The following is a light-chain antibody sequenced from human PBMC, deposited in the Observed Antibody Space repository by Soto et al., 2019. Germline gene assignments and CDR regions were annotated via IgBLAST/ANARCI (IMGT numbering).Light chain of an antibody. Sequence: DIQLTQSPSFLSASVGDRVTITCRASQGISSYLAWYQQKPGKAPKLLIYAASTLQSGVPSRFSGSGSGTEFTLTISSLQPEDFALYYCQQLHGYRFGPGTKVDIK. J-gene: IGKJ3*01. V-gene: IGKV1-9*01. CDR2: AAS. CDR3: QQLHGYR. CDR1: QGISSY.